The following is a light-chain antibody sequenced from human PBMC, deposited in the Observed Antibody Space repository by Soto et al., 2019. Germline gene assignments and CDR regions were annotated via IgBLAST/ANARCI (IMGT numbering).Light chain of an antibody. V-gene: IGKV3D-15*01. CDR1: QSVSSN. Sequence: EIVMTQSPAILSVSPGERATLSCRASQSVSSNLAWYQQKPGQAPRLLIYGTSTRATGIPARFSGSGSGTEFTLTISSLQSEDFAVYYCQQYNNWPFFGQGTKLEIK. CDR3: QQYNNWPF. CDR2: GTS. J-gene: IGKJ2*01.